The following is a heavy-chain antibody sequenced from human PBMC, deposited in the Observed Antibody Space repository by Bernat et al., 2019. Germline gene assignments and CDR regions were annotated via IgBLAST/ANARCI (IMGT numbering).Heavy chain of an antibody. CDR2: IYSGGST. V-gene: IGHV3-66*01. D-gene: IGHD5-18*01. CDR3: ARDRDSYGPYFDY. J-gene: IGHJ4*02. Sequence: EVQLVESGGGLVQPGGSLRLSCAASGFTVSSNYMSWVRQAPGKGLEWVSVIYSGGSTYYADSVKGRFTISRDNSKNTLYLQMNSLRAEDTAVYYCARDRDSYGPYFDYWGQGTLVTVSS. CDR1: GFTVSSNY.